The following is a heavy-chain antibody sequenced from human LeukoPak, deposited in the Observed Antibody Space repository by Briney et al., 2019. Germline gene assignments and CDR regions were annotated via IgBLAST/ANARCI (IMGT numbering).Heavy chain of an antibody. CDR3: AREGLRDLNSDY. CDR2: INSDGSST. J-gene: IGHJ4*02. Sequence: GGSLRLSCAASGFTFSNYWMHWVRQAPGKGLVWVSRINSDGSSTSYADSVKGRFTISRDNAKNTLYLQMNSLRAEDTAVYYCAREGLRDLNSDYWGQGTLVTVSS. V-gene: IGHV3-74*01. CDR1: GFTFSNYW.